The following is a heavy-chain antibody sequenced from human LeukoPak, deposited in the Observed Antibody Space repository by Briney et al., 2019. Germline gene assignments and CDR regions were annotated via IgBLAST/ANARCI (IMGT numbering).Heavy chain of an antibody. CDR3: ARGCGYCSGGSRGAFDI. V-gene: IGHV4-34*01. J-gene: IGHJ3*02. CDR2: NNHSGST. D-gene: IGHD2-15*01. CDR1: GRSFSGYY. Sequence: SETLSLTCAVHGRSFSGYYWGWIRQPPGKGLGWIGENNHSGSTNYVTSLKSRVTISVEASKNQFSLKLSSVTAEDRAMYYCARGCGYCSGGSRGAFDIWGQGTMVTVSS.